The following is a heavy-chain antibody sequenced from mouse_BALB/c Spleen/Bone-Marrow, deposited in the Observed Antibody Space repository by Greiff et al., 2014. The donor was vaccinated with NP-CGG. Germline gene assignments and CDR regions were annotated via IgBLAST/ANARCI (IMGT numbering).Heavy chain of an antibody. CDR1: GFNIKGTY. Sequence: VHVKQSGAELVKPGASVKLSCTASGFNIKGTYMHWGKQRPGKGLEWIGRIDPANGNTKYDPKFQGKATLTADTSSNTAYLQLSSLTSEDTAVYYCAPYYYGSSQFAYWGQGTLVTVSA. J-gene: IGHJ3*01. CDR2: IDPANGNT. V-gene: IGHV14-3*02. D-gene: IGHD1-1*01. CDR3: APYYYGSSQFAY.